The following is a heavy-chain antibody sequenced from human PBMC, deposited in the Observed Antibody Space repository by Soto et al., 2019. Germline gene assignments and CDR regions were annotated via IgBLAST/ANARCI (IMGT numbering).Heavy chain of an antibody. CDR2: ISGSGGST. D-gene: IGHD6-13*01. Sequence: PGGSLRLSCAASGFTFSSYAVSWVRQAPGKGLEWVSAISGSGGSTYYADSVKGRFTISRDNSKNTLYLQMNSLRAEDTAVYYCAKLRDRYSSPVETYYYGMDVWGQGTTVTVSS. CDR1: GFTFSSYA. J-gene: IGHJ6*02. CDR3: AKLRDRYSSPVETYYYGMDV. V-gene: IGHV3-23*01.